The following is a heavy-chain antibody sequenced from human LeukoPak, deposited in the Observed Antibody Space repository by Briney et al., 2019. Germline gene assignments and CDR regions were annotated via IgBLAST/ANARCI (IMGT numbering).Heavy chain of an antibody. CDR3: AKERGDFWSAFDC. Sequence: GGSLRLSCAASGFTFGSYAMTWVRQAPGKGLQWVSSISGSGYNTYSADSVKGRFTISRDNSKNKLYLQMNSMRAEDMAIYYCAKERGDFWSAFDCWGQGTQVTVSS. D-gene: IGHD3-3*01. CDR2: ISGSGYNT. V-gene: IGHV3-23*01. J-gene: IGHJ4*02. CDR1: GFTFGSYA.